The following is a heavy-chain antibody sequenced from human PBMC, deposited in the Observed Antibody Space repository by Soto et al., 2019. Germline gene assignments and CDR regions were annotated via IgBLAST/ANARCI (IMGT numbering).Heavy chain of an antibody. CDR1: GITFSDYA. CDR3: VKENPVAVAGY. CDR2: ISPSAAAT. Sequence: EEQLLESGGGLVQPGGSLRLSCVASGITFSDYAMSWVRQAPGKGLEWVSAISPSAAATYYADSVKGRFTISRDNSKNTLSLQMDSLRVEDTAVYYCVKENPVAVAGYCCQGTLVTVSS. J-gene: IGHJ4*02. V-gene: IGHV3-23*01. D-gene: IGHD6-19*01.